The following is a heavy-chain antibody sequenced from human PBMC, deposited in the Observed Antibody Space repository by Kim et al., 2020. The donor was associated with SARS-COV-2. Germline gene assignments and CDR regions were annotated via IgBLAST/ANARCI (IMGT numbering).Heavy chain of an antibody. CDR2: IYYSGST. CDR1: GGSISSYY. D-gene: IGHD2-2*01. V-gene: IGHV4-59*08. Sequence: SETLSLTCTVSGGSISSYYWSWIRQPPGKGLEWIGYIYYSGSTNYNPSLKSRVTISVDTSKNQFSLKLSSVTAADTAVYDCARRGIVPPRPEYYFDYWGQGTLVTVS. CDR3: ARRGIVPPRPEYYFDY. J-gene: IGHJ4*02.